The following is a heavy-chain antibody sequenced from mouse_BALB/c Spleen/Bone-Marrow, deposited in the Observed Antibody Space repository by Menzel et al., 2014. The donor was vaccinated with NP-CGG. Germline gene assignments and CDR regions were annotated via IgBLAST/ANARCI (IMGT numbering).Heavy chain of an antibody. V-gene: IGHV3-2*02. Sequence: EVQGVESGPGLVKPSQSLSLICTVTGYSITSDYAWNWIWQFPGNKLEWMGYISYSGSTSYNPSLKSRISITRDTSKNQFFLQLNSVTTEDTATYYCARYDYDVGYFDYWGQGTTLTVSS. CDR2: ISYSGST. CDR1: GYSITSDYA. J-gene: IGHJ2*01. D-gene: IGHD2-4*01. CDR3: ARYDYDVGYFDY.